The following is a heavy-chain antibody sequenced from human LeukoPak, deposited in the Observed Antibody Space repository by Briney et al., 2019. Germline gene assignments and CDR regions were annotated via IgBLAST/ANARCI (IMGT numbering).Heavy chain of an antibody. CDR2: FDPENGET. CDR1: GYTLTDLC. V-gene: IGHV1-24*01. Sequence: ASVKVSCKVSGYTLTDLCMNWVRQAPGQGLEWMGGFDPENGETNYAQKLQGRVTMTKDTSTDTAYMELSRLRSEDTGVCYRGTGPSSTYVRGVIFDYRGEGTLVTVSS. D-gene: IGHD3-10*02. J-gene: IGHJ4*02. CDR3: GTGPSSTYVRGVIFDY.